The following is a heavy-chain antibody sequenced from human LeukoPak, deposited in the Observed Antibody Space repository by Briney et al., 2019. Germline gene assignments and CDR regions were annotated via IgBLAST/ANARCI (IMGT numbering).Heavy chain of an antibody. D-gene: IGHD2-21*02. J-gene: IGHJ4*02. Sequence: PGGSLRLSCAASGFTFSSYEMNWVRQAPGKGLEWVSYISSSGSTIYYADSVKGRFTISRDNAKNSLYLQMNSLRAEDTAVYFCVKEGDPLGVTAHFDYWGQGTLVTVSS. CDR3: VKEGDPLGVTAHFDY. V-gene: IGHV3-48*03. CDR1: GFTFSSYE. CDR2: ISSSGSTI.